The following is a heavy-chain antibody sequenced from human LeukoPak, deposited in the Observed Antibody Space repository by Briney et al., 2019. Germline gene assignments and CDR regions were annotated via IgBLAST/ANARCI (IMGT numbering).Heavy chain of an antibody. D-gene: IGHD3-10*01. Sequence: GGSLRLSCAASGFTVSSNYMSWVRQAPGKGLEWVSVIYSGGSTYYADSVKGRFTISRHNSKNTLYLQMNSLRAEDTAVYYCARQMVRGGHYEMGDAFDIWGQGTMVTVSS. V-gene: IGHV3-53*04. CDR2: IYSGGST. J-gene: IGHJ3*02. CDR1: GFTVSSNY. CDR3: ARQMVRGGHYEMGDAFDI.